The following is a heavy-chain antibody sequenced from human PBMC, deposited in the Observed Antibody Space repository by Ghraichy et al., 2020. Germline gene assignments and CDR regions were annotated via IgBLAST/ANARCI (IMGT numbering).Heavy chain of an antibody. CDR1: GYTFTSYG. CDR3: ARVKHSSGCPYFDY. J-gene: IGHJ4*02. D-gene: IGHD6-19*01. CDR2: ISAYNGNT. Sequence: ASVKVSCKASGYTFTSYGISWVRQAPGQGLEWMGWISAYNGNTNYAQKLQGRVTMTTDTSTSTAYMELRSLRSDDTAVYYCARVKHSSGCPYFDYWGQGTLVTVSS. V-gene: IGHV1-18*04.